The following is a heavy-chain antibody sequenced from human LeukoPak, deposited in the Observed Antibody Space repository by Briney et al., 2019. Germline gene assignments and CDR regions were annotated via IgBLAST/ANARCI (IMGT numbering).Heavy chain of an antibody. CDR2: ISWNSGSI. D-gene: IGHD6-19*01. J-gene: IGHJ4*02. V-gene: IGHV3-9*01. CDR3: AKDVGYGGALAGTTPYNFDY. Sequence: GGSLRLSCAASGFTFDDYAMHWVRQAPGKGLEWVSGISWNSGSIAYADSVKGRFTISRDTAKNSLYLQTNSLRAEDTALYFCAKDVGYGGALAGTTPYNFDYWGQGTLVTVSS. CDR1: GFTFDDYA.